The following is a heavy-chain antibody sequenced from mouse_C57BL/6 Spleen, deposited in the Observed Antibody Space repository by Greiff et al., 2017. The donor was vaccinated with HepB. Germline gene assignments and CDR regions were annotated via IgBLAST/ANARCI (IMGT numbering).Heavy chain of an antibody. D-gene: IGHD2-3*01. V-gene: IGHV2-9-1*01. Sequence: VQGVESGPGLVAPSQSLSITCTVSGFSLTSYAISWVRQPPGKGLEWLGVIWTGGGTNYNSALKSRLSISKDNSKSQVFLKMNSLQTDDTARYYCARNLGAYDGYSPFAYWGQGTLVTVSA. CDR1: GFSLTSYA. CDR2: IWTGGGT. CDR3: ARNLGAYDGYSPFAY. J-gene: IGHJ3*01.